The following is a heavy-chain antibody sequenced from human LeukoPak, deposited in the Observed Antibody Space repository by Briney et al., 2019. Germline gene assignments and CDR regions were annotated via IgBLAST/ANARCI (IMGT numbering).Heavy chain of an antibody. CDR3: AATYYYGSGREMPFDY. D-gene: IGHD3-10*01. Sequence: GGSLRLSCAASGFTFSSYEMNWVRQAPGKGLEWVSYISSSGSTIYYAGSVKGRFTISRDNAKNSLYLQMNSLRAEDTAVYYCAATYYYGSGREMPFDYWGQGTLVTVSS. V-gene: IGHV3-48*03. CDR1: GFTFSSYE. J-gene: IGHJ4*02. CDR2: ISSSGSTI.